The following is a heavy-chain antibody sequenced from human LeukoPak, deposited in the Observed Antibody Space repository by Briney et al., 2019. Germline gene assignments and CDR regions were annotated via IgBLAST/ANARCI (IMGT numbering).Heavy chain of an antibody. V-gene: IGHV4-59*13. CDR2: MYYSGNT. CDR3: ARAFTSWSFDY. Sequence: SETLSLTCSVSGVSISSCYWSWIRQPPGKGLEWIGYMYYSGNTKYNPSLKSRVAISVDTSKNQFSLKLTSVTAADTAVYYCARAFTSWSFDYWGQGTLVTVSS. D-gene: IGHD3-16*01. CDR1: GVSISSCY. J-gene: IGHJ4*02.